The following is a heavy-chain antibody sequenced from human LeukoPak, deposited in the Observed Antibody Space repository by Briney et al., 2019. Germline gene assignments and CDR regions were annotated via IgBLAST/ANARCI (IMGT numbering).Heavy chain of an antibody. CDR3: AKDLVRGSGSYSD. Sequence: PGGSLTLSCAASGFTFSSYAMSWVRQAPGKGLEWVSAISGSGGSTYYADSVKGRFTISRDNSKNTLYLQMNSLRAEDTAVYYCAKDLVRGSGSYSDWGQGTLVTVSS. CDR2: ISGSGGST. CDR1: GFTFSSYA. V-gene: IGHV3-23*01. J-gene: IGHJ4*02. D-gene: IGHD3-10*01.